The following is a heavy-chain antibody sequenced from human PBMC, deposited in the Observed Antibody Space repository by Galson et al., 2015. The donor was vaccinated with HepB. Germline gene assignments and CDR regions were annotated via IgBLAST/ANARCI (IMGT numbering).Heavy chain of an antibody. J-gene: IGHJ4*02. CDR1: GFTFSTYA. V-gene: IGHV3-48*02. Sequence: SLRLSCAASGFTFSTYAMNWVRQAPGKGLEWVSGLWGNSSSTIYYADSVKGRFTISRDNAKNSLYLQMNSLRDEDTAVYYCARDTLYRGRFGELLGGYFDYWGQGTLVTVSS. CDR2: LWGNSSSTI. CDR3: ARDTLYRGRFGELLGGYFDY. D-gene: IGHD3-10*01.